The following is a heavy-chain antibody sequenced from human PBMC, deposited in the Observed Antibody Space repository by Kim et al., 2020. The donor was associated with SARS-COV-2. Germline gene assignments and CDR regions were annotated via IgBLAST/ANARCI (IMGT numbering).Heavy chain of an antibody. D-gene: IGHD3-9*01. CDR3: ARQLRYFDWLWPWCGADFDY. Sequence: SETLSLTCTVSGGSISSSSYYWGWIRQPPGKGLEWIGSIYYSGSTYYNPSLKSRVTISVDTSKNQFSLKLSSVTAADTAVYYCARQLRYFDWLWPWCGADFDYWGQGTLVTVSS. CDR1: GGSISSSSYY. J-gene: IGHJ4*02. CDR2: IYYSGST. V-gene: IGHV4-39*01.